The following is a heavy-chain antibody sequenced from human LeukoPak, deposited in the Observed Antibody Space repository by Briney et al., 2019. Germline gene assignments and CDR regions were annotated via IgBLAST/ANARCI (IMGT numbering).Heavy chain of an antibody. CDR2: IKQDGSEI. V-gene: IGHV3-7*02. CDR3: ARLGDDNGGWYYFDY. J-gene: IGHJ4*02. D-gene: IGHD6-19*01. Sequence: GGSLRLSCAGSGFTFSSYWMSWVRQAPGIRPEWVASIKQDGSEIQSVGSVKGRFTISRDNAKNSLFLQMNSLRAEDTAVYYCARLGDDNGGWYYFDYWGQGTLVTVAS. CDR1: GFTFSSYW.